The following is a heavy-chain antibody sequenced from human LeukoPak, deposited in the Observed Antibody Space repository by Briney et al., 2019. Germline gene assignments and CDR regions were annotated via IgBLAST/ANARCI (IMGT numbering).Heavy chain of an antibody. CDR2: HSGST. V-gene: IGHV4-59*01. Sequence: SEALSLTCTVSGGSISNYYCTRIRQPPGKGLEWIGHHSGSTSYNPSLKSRVTISVDTSKNQFSLKLRSVTAADTAVYYCARGKYYHASGAYWGQGTLVTVSS. D-gene: IGHD3-10*01. CDR3: ARGKYYHASGAY. CDR1: GGSISNYY. J-gene: IGHJ4*02.